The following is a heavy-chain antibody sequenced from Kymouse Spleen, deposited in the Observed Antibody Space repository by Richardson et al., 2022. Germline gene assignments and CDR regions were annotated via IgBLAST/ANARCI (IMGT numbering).Heavy chain of an antibody. CDR1: GFTFSSYG. CDR3: ARRGYGSGSYYNDWFDP. CDR2: IWYDGSNK. Sequence: QVQLVESGGGVVQPGRSLRLSCAASGFTFSSYGMHWVRQAPGKGLEWVAVIWYDGSNKYYADSVKGRFTISRDNSKNTLYLQMNSLRAEDTAVYYCARRGYGSGSYYNDWFDPWGQGTLVTVSS. D-gene: IGHD3-10*01. J-gene: IGHJ5*02. V-gene: IGHV3-33*01.